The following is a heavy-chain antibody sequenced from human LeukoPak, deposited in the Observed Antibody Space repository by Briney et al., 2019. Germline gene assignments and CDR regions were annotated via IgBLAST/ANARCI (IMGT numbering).Heavy chain of an antibody. CDR1: GGSISSGSYY. CDR3: ARDDFWSGYDY. D-gene: IGHD3-3*01. V-gene: IGHV4-61*02. J-gene: IGHJ4*02. Sequence: SSQTLFLTCTVSGGSISSGSYYWSWIRQPAGKGLEWIGRIYTSGSTNYNPSLKSRVTISVDTSKNQFSLKLSSVTAADTAVYYCARDDFWSGYDYWGQGTLVTVSS. CDR2: IYTSGST.